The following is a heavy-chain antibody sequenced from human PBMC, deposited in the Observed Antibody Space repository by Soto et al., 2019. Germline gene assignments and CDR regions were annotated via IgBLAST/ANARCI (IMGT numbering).Heavy chain of an antibody. J-gene: IGHJ6*02. CDR3: ARSALSSSWGHYYGMDV. CDR2: IIPIFGTA. Sequence: GASVKVSCKASGGTFSSYAISWVRQAPGQGLEWMGGIIPIFGTANYAQKFQGRVTITADESTGTAYMELSSLRSEDTAVYYCARSALSSSWGHYYGMDVWGQGTTVTVSS. CDR1: GGTFSSYA. D-gene: IGHD6-13*01. V-gene: IGHV1-69*13.